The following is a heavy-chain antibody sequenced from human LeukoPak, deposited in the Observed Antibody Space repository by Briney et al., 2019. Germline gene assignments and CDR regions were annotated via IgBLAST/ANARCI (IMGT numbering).Heavy chain of an antibody. CDR3: ARIYVWGYGEDY. D-gene: IGHD3-16*01. V-gene: IGHV1-8*01. J-gene: IGHJ4*02. CDR1: GYTFTSYD. Sequence: ASVKVSCKASGYTFTSYDINWVRQATGQGLEWMGWMNPNSGNTGYAQRFQGRVTMTRNTSTNTAYMELSSLRSEDTAVYYCARIYVWGYGEDYWGQGTLVTVSS. CDR2: MNPNSGNT.